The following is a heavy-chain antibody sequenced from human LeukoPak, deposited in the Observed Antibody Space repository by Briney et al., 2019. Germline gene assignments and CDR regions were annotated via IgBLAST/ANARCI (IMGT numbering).Heavy chain of an antibody. Sequence: QSGGSLRLSCAASGFTFSSYGMHWVRQAPGKGLEWVAVIWYDGSNKYYADSVKGRFTISRDNSKNTLYLQMNSLRAEDTAVYYCAKYAVRGVITNHFDYWGQGTLVTVSS. J-gene: IGHJ4*02. V-gene: IGHV3-33*06. CDR3: AKYAVRGVITNHFDY. D-gene: IGHD3-10*01. CDR1: GFTFSSYG. CDR2: IWYDGSNK.